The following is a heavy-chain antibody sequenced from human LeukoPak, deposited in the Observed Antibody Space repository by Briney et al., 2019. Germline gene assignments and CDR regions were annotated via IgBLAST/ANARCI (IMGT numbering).Heavy chain of an antibody. J-gene: IGHJ5*02. CDR3: ARDGLAVAGSWFDP. CDR1: EYTFTGYY. V-gene: IGHV1-2*02. Sequence: ASVKVSCKASEYTFTGYYMHWVRQAPGQGLEWMGWINPNSGGTHYAPKFQGRVTMTRDTSISTAYMELSRLRSDDTAVYYCARDGLAVAGSWFDPWGQGTLVTVSS. CDR2: INPNSGGT. D-gene: IGHD6-19*01.